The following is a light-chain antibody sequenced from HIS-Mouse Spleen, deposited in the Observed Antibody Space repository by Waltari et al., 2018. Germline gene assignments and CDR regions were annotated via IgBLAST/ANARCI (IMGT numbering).Light chain of an antibody. CDR3: CSYAGSSTYWV. CDR1: SSDVGSYNL. Sequence: QSALTQPASVSGSPGQSITISCTGTSSDVGSYNLVSWYQQPPAKAPKLMIYEGSKRPSGVYNRFSGSKSGNTAYLTISGLQAEDGADYYCCSYAGSSTYWVFGGGTKLTVL. V-gene: IGLV2-23*01. CDR2: EGS. J-gene: IGLJ3*02.